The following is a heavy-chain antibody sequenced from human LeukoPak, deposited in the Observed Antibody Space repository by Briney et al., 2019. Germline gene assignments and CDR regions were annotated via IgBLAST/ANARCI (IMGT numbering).Heavy chain of an antibody. CDR3: AKASSGYSFVSDY. CDR2: ISGSGGST. Sequence: PGGSLRLSCAASGFTFSSYAMSWVRQAPGKGLEWVSAISGSGGSTYYADSVRGRFTISRDNSKNTLYLQMNSLRAEDTAVYYCAKASSGYSFVSDYWGQGTLVTVSS. CDR1: GFTFSSYA. V-gene: IGHV3-23*01. J-gene: IGHJ4*02. D-gene: IGHD3-22*01.